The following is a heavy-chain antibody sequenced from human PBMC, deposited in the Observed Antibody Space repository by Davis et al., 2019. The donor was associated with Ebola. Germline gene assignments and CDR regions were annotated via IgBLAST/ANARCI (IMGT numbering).Heavy chain of an antibody. CDR2: INPNSGGT. J-gene: IGHJ5*02. Sequence: ASVQVSCKASGYTFTYRYLHWVRQAPGQGLEWMGWINPNSGGTNYAQKFQGRVTMTRDTSISTAYMELSRLRSDDTAVYYCARGPGENEQGAWGRGTLVTVSS. V-gene: IGHV1-2*02. D-gene: IGHD3-16*01. CDR3: ARGPGENEQGA. CDR1: GYTFTYRY.